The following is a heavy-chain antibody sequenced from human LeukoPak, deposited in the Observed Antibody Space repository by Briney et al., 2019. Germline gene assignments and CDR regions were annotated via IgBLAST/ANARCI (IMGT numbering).Heavy chain of an antibody. Sequence: GGSLRLSCAASGFTFSSYSMNWVRQAPGKGLEWVSSISNSSSYIYYADSVKGRFTISRDNAKNSLYLQMNSLRAEDTAVYYCARGSHRGRHCSGGSCFGFDYWGQGTLVTVSS. J-gene: IGHJ4*02. CDR1: GFTFSSYS. CDR2: ISNSSSYI. CDR3: ARGSHRGRHCSGGSCFGFDY. V-gene: IGHV3-21*01. D-gene: IGHD2-15*01.